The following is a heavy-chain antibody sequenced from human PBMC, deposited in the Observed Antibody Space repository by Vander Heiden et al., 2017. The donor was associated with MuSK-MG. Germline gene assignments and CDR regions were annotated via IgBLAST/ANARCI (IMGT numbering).Heavy chain of an antibody. Sequence: QVQLVESGGGVVQPGRSLRLSCAASGFIFSSYDMHWVRQAPGKGLEWVAFISIDGNKNYYADSVQGRFSMSRDNSKNTVSLQMNSLRADDTAIYYCARGCTSTSCYVHDYWGQGTLVTVSS. V-gene: IGHV3-30-3*01. J-gene: IGHJ4*02. CDR2: ISIDGNKN. CDR3: ARGCTSTSCYVHDY. D-gene: IGHD2-2*01. CDR1: GFIFSSYD.